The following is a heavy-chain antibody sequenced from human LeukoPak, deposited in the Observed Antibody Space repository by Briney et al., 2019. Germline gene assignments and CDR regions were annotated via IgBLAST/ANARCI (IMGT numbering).Heavy chain of an antibody. CDR1: GGTFSSYA. CDR2: IIPIFGTA. Sequence: ASVKVSCKASGGTFSSYAISWVRQAPGQGLEWMGGIIPIFGTANYAQKFQGRVTITADESTSTAYMELSSLRSEDTAMYYCARVVGLLTKYYFDYWGQGTLVTVSS. D-gene: IGHD3-22*01. V-gene: IGHV1-69*01. CDR3: ARVVGLLTKYYFDY. J-gene: IGHJ4*02.